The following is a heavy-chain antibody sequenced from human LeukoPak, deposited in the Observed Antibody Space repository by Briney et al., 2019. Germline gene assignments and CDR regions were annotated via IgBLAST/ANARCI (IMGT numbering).Heavy chain of an antibody. CDR1: GFTFSSYW. J-gene: IGHJ4*02. Sequence: GGSLRLSCAASGFTFSSYWMHWVRQAPGKGLEWVANIKLDGTEKYYVDSVKGRFTISRDNAKNSLYLQMNSLRAEDTAVYYCASDRFYFGVWAQGTLVTVSS. CDR2: IKLDGTEK. D-gene: IGHD3-16*01. CDR3: ASDRFYFGV. V-gene: IGHV3-7*05.